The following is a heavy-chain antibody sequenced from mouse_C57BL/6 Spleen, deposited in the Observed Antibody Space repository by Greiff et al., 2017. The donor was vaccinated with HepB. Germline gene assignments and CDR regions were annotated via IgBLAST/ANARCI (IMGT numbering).Heavy chain of an antibody. Sequence: QVQLQQPGAELVMPGASVKLSCKASGYTFTSYWMHWVKQRPGQGLEWIGETDPSDSYTNYNQKFKGKSTLTVDKSSSTAYMQLSSLTSEDSAVYYCARRVGPYYFDYWGQGTTLTVSS. CDR1: GYTFTSYW. J-gene: IGHJ2*01. V-gene: IGHV1-69*01. D-gene: IGHD4-1*01. CDR2: TDPSDSYT. CDR3: ARRVGPYYFDY.